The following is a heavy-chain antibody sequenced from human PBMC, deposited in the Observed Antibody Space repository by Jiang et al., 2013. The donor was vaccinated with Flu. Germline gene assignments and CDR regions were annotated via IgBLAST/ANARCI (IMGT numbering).Heavy chain of an antibody. J-gene: IGHJ4*02. CDR3: TTERYYYGSGSYFRYFDY. V-gene: IGHV3-49*02. D-gene: IGHD3-10*01. Sequence: TEYAASVKGRFTISRDDSKSIAYLQMNSLKTEDTAVYYCTTERYYYGSGSYFRYFDYWGQGTLVTVSS. CDR2: T.